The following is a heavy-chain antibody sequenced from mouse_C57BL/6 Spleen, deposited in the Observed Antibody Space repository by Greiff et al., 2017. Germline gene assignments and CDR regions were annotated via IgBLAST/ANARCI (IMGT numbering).Heavy chain of an antibody. CDR1: GYAFSSYW. CDR2: IYPGDGDT. D-gene: IGHD1-1*01. Sequence: VQLQQSGAELVKPGASVKISCKASGYAFSSYWMNWVKQRPGKGLEWIGQIYPGDGDTNYNGKFKGKATLTADKSSSTAYMQLSSLTSEDSAVYFCAGYYYGSSHWYFDVWGTGTTVTVSS. J-gene: IGHJ1*03. CDR3: AGYYYGSSHWYFDV. V-gene: IGHV1-80*01.